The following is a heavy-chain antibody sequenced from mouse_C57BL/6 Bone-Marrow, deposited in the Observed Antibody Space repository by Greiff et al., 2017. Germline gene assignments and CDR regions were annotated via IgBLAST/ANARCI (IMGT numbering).Heavy chain of an antibody. V-gene: IGHV7-1*02. CDR3: ARDYYGSSYWYFDV. J-gene: IGHJ1*01. Sequence: EVKLVESGGGLVQPGGSLRLSCATSGFTFSDFYMEWVRQPPGKRLELIAARRNKANDYTTEYSASVKGRFIVSRDTSQRILYLQMNALRAEDTAIYYCARDYYGSSYWYFDVWGAGTTVTVSS. D-gene: IGHD1-1*01. CDR1: GFTFSDFY. CDR2: RRNKANDYTT.